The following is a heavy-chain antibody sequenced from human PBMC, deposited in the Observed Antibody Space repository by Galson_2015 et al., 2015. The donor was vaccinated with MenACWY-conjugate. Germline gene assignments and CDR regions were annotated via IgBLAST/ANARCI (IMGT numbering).Heavy chain of an antibody. CDR2: ISSNGGST. Sequence: SLRLSCAASGFTFSSYAMHWVRQAPGKGLEYVSAISSNGGSTYYANSVKGRFTISRDNSKNTLYLQMGSLRAEDMAVYYCARGATYYYDSSGYSADYWGQGTLVTASS. V-gene: IGHV3-64*01. J-gene: IGHJ4*02. CDR1: GFTFSSYA. CDR3: ARGATYYYDSSGYSADY. D-gene: IGHD3-22*01.